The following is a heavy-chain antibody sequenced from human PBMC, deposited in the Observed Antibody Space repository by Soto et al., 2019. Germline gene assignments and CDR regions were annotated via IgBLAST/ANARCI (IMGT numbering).Heavy chain of an antibody. CDR3: PRGRVSTLYSSSWYWRVPFDY. CDR2: IYYSGST. Sequence: QVQLQESGPGLVKPSQTLSLTCTVSGGSISSGGYYWSWIRQHPGKGLEWIGYIYYSGSTYYNPSIKIRVTISVDTSKVQCPLKLISVTAADTPVYYCPRGRVSTLYSSSWYWRVPFDYCGQGTLVTVSS. D-gene: IGHD6-13*01. CDR1: GGSISSGGYY. J-gene: IGHJ4*02. V-gene: IGHV4-31*03.